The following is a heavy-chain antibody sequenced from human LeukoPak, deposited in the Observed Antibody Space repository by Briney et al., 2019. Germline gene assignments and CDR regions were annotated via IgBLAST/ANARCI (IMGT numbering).Heavy chain of an antibody. D-gene: IGHD3-3*01. J-gene: IGHJ6*03. V-gene: IGHV4-34*01. Sequence: PAETLSLTCAVYGGSFSGYYWSWIRQPPGKGLEWIGEINHSGSTNYNPSLKSRVTISVDTSKNQFSLKLSSVTAADTAVYYCARAQFFYYYYYMDVWGKGTTVTVSS. CDR2: INHSGST. CDR3: ARAQFFYYYYYMDV. CDR1: GGSFSGYY.